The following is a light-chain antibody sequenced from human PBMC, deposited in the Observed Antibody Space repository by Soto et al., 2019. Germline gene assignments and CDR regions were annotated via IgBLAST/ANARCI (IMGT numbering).Light chain of an antibody. CDR2: GSN. CDR3: QSYYSGLPRV. Sequence: QSVLTQPPSVSGAPGQRVTIFCTGTSSNIGAGYDVHWYQQLPGTVPKLLIYGSNNRPSGVPDRFSGSKSGTSASLAITGLQADVEATYYYQSYYSGLPRVFGGGTKLTVL. CDR1: SSNIGAGYD. V-gene: IGLV1-40*01. J-gene: IGLJ3*02.